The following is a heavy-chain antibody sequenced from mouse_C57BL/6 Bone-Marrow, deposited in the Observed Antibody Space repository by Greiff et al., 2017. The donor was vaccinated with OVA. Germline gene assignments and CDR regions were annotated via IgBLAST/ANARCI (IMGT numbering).Heavy chain of an antibody. Sequence: VQLQQSGPELVKPGASVKISCKASGYTFTDYYINWVKQRPGQGLEWIGWIFPGSGSTYYNEKFKGKATLTVDKSSSTAYMLLSSLTSEDSAVYFCARSLTYYSNYVWFAYWGQGTLVTVSA. V-gene: IGHV1-75*01. CDR2: IFPGSGST. CDR1: GYTFTDYY. J-gene: IGHJ3*01. D-gene: IGHD2-5*01. CDR3: ARSLTYYSNYVWFAY.